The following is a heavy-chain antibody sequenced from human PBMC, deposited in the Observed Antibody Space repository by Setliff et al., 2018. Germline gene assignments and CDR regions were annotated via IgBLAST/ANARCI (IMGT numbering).Heavy chain of an antibody. CDR1: GFTFNKHW. Sequence: GGSLRLSCTASGFTFNKHWMTWVRQAPGKGLEWIAHITSGGSSVSYVDSVKGRFAISTDSAKNSIFLQMNSLRVEDTAVYYCVRGEMFSTSPRADWGQGTQVTVSS. CDR2: ITSGGSSV. CDR3: VRGEMFSTSPRAD. V-gene: IGHV3-48*01. J-gene: IGHJ4*02. D-gene: IGHD2-2*01.